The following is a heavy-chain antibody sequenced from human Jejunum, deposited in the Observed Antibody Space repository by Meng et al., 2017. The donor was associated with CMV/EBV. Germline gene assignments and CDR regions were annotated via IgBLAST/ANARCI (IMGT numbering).Heavy chain of an antibody. J-gene: IGHJ4*02. CDR2: IYRGDDK. Sequence: ISLKESVPTLVKPTQTLTPTCSFSGFSPSTSGEGVGWIRQPPGKALEWLALIYRGDDKRYSPSLNSRLTIAKDTSKNEVVLTLTNMGPIDTGTYYCAHFVGGYYPSRPDYWGQGTLVTVSS. D-gene: IGHD1-26*01. CDR3: AHFVGGYYPSRPDY. CDR1: GFSPSTSGEG. V-gene: IGHV2-5*02.